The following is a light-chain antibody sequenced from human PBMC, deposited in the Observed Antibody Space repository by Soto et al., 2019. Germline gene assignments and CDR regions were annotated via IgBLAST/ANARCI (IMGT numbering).Light chain of an antibody. CDR1: QSVSSSY. J-gene: IGKJ4*01. CDR3: QQYGSSPLT. Sequence: EIVLTQCPGTLSLSPGERATLSYRASQSVSSSYLAWYQQKPGQAPRVLIYGASSRATGIPDRFSGSGSGTDFTLTISRLETEDFAVYYCQQYGSSPLTFGGGTKVDIK. V-gene: IGKV3-20*01. CDR2: GAS.